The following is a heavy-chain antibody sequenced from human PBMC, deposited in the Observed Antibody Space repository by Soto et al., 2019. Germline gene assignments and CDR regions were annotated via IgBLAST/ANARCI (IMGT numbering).Heavy chain of an antibody. J-gene: IGHJ4*02. V-gene: IGHV3-33*01. CDR3: ARADCGGQCPCDY. D-gene: IGHD2-21*01. CDR1: GFTFGTYG. Sequence: PGGSLRLSXAASGFTFGTYGMHWVRQAPGKGLEWVAGIWYDGSVKTYADSVKGRFSISRDNSQNTVYLQMNTLRAGDTAVYYCARADCGGQCPCDYWGQGTLVTVSS. CDR2: IWYDGSVK.